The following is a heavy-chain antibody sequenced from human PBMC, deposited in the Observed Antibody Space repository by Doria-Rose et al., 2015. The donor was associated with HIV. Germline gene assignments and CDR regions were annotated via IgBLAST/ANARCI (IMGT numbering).Heavy chain of an antibody. J-gene: IGHJ4*02. CDR1: GASVSSRGYS. Sequence: QVQLQPWGPGLVKPSETLSLTCSVSGASVSSRGYSWNWFRPVPGKGLESLGYTYYTGTSDYSPSLKSRLNMAVDTSKNQFSLKLSFVTVADTAVCYCARMGSYRELDYWGQGALVIVSA. D-gene: IGHD3-3*01. CDR2: TYYTGTS. CDR3: ARMGSYRELDY. V-gene: IGHV4-31*03.